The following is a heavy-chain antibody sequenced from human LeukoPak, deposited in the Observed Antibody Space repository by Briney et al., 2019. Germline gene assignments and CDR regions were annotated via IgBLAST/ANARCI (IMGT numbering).Heavy chain of an antibody. Sequence: GGSLRLSCAASGFTFSSYAMSWVRQAPGKGLEWVSYISSSGSTIYYAGSVKGRFTISRDNAKNSLYLQMNSLRAEDTAVYYCARVPSPYYYDSSDYYYGMDVWGQGTTVTVSS. CDR3: ARVPSPYYYDSSDYYYGMDV. J-gene: IGHJ6*02. D-gene: IGHD3-22*01. CDR2: ISSSGSTI. CDR1: GFTFSSYA. V-gene: IGHV3-48*04.